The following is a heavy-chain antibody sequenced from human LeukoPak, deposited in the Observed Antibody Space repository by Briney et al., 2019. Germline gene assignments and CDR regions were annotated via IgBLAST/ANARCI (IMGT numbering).Heavy chain of an antibody. CDR1: GFTFSSYG. V-gene: IGHV3-30*03. Sequence: GGSLRLSCAASGFTFSSYGMHWVRQAPGKGLEWVAVISYDGSNKYYADSVKGRFTISRDNSKNTLYLQMNSLRAEDTAVYYCASTSAFNYWGQGTLVTVSS. J-gene: IGHJ4*02. CDR3: ASTSAFNY. D-gene: IGHD6-25*01. CDR2: ISYDGSNK.